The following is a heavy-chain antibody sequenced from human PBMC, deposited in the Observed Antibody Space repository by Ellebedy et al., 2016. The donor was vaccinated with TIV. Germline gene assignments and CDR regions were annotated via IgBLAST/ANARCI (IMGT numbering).Heavy chain of an antibody. V-gene: IGHV3-30*04. D-gene: IGHD5-18*01. CDR2: LSFSETDE. CDR3: ARPQNSYGYLYFFDH. J-gene: IGHJ4*02. CDR1: GFSFSTHA. Sequence: GGSLRLSCAASGFSFSTHAMHWVRQAPGKGLEWVAVLSFSETDEYYADSVKGRFTISRDNSKNTLYLDMSSLRVQDSVLYYCARPQNSYGYLYFFDHWGPGTLVTVSS.